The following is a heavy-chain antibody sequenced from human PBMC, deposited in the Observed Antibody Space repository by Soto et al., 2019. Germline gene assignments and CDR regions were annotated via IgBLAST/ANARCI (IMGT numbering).Heavy chain of an antibody. CDR3: ARGRANNWFDY. CDR2: ITTSGSSA. CDR1: GFTFSSNS. J-gene: IGHJ4*02. V-gene: IGHV3-48*02. Sequence: EVQLVESGGGLVQPGGTLRLSCAASGFTFSSNSMNWVRQAPGKGLEWVSHITTSGSSAYYADSVEGRFTIPRDNAKNTLSLQMNSLRDEDTAVYYCARGRANNWFDYWGQGTLVTVSS.